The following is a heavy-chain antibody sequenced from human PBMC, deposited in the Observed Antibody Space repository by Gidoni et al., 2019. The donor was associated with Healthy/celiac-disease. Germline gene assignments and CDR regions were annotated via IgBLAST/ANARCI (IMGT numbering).Heavy chain of an antibody. Sequence: EVQLLESGGGLVQPGGSLRLACASSGFPFTSYAMSWVRQSPGKGLEWVSAISGSGGSTYYADSVKGRFTISRDNSKNTLYLQMNSLRAEDTAVYYCAKDQYSYGYVYYYYGMDVWGQGTTVTVSS. CDR2: ISGSGGST. CDR1: GFPFTSYA. CDR3: AKDQYSYGYVYYYYGMDV. V-gene: IGHV3-23*01. D-gene: IGHD5-18*01. J-gene: IGHJ6*02.